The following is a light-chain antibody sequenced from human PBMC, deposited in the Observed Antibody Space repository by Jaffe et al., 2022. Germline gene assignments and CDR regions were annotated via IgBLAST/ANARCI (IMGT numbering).Light chain of an antibody. J-gene: IGKJ1*01. Sequence: DIQMTQSPSSLSASVGDRVTITCRASQSIRSYLNWYQQKAEKAPKLLIYAASSLQSGVPSRFSGSGSGTDFTLTISSLQPEDFATYYCQQSYSTPPWTFGQGTKVEIK. V-gene: IGKV1-39*01. CDR1: QSIRSY. CDR2: AAS. CDR3: QQSYSTPPWT.